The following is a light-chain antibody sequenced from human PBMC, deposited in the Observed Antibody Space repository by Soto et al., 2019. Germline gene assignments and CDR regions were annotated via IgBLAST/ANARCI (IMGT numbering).Light chain of an antibody. V-gene: IGLV3-21*02. Sequence: SYELTQPPSVSVAPGQTARITCGGTNIGTKSVHWYQQQPGQAPVLVVYDNADRPSRIPARFSGSNSGTTATLTISRVEAGDEADYYCQVWDDSSDQYVFGTGTKLTVL. J-gene: IGLJ1*01. CDR3: QVWDDSSDQYV. CDR1: NIGTKS. CDR2: DNA.